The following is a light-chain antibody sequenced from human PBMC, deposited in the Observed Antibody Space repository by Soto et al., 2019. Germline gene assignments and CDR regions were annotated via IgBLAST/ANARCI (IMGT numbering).Light chain of an antibody. V-gene: IGKV3-20*01. J-gene: IGKJ2*01. CDR2: GAS. CDR1: QSVGSSY. CDR3: QLYGPSLMYT. Sequence: EIVLTQSPGTLSLSPGERATLSCRASQSVGSSYLAWYQQKPGQAPRLLIYGASSRATGIPARFSGSGSGTDFTLTISRLEPEDFAVYYCQLYGPSLMYTFGQGTKLEIK.